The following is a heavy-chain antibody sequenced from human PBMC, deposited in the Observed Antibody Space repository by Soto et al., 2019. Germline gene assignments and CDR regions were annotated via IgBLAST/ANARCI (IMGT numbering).Heavy chain of an antibody. Sequence: PLNVYCKASGYTFSSYAISCVRHEPGQGLEWMGGISAYIGTTNYAQKLQGRVTMTADTSTSTAYMELRSLRSDDTAVYYCARYWWSYDAVEYYYYGMDVWGQGTTVTVSS. J-gene: IGHJ6*02. V-gene: IGHV1-18*01. CDR2: ISAYIGTT. D-gene: IGHD3-16*01. CDR1: GYTFSSYA. CDR3: ARYWWSYDAVEYYYYGMDV.